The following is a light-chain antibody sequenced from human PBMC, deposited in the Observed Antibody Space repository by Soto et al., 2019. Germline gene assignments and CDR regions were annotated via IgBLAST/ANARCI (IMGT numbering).Light chain of an antibody. V-gene: IGLV2-14*01. Sequence: QSALTQPASVSGSPGQSLTISCTGPSSDVGGYKYVSWYQQHPGKDPKLMIYEVSNRPSGVSNRFSGSKSGNTASLTISGLQAEDEDDYYCSSYTSSSTKVFGTGTKLTVL. CDR3: SSYTSSSTKV. CDR1: SSDVGGYKY. J-gene: IGLJ1*01. CDR2: EVS.